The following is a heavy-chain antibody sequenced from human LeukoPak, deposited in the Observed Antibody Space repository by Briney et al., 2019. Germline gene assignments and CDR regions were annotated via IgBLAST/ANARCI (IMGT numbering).Heavy chain of an antibody. D-gene: IGHD3-10*01. CDR1: GFTFSSYS. CDR3: AREPHYYGSGRTFDY. J-gene: IGHJ4*02. V-gene: IGHV3-48*04. CDR2: ISSSSSTI. Sequence: GGSLRLSCTVSGFTFSSYSMNWVRQAPGKGLEWVSYISSSSSTIYYADSVKGRFTISRDNAKNSLYLQMNSLRAEDTAVYYCAREPHYYGSGRTFDYWGQGTLVTVSS.